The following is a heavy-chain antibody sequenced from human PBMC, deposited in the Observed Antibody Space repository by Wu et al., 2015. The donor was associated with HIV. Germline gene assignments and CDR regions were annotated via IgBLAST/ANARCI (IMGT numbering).Heavy chain of an antibody. CDR1: GYSFPHKF. J-gene: IGHJ4*02. D-gene: IGHD3-22*01. CDR2: INPSTGDT. V-gene: IGHV1-46*01. CDR3: ARETIDMDSSGYTGSPGHYFDY. Sequence: QVQLVQSGAEVRKPGASVKISCRPFGYSFPHKFIHWVRRAPGQGFEWMGLINPSTGDTNTAQKFRGRVTLTRETTANRVYLELRSLRSDDTAFYYCARETIDMDSSGYTGSPGHYFDYWGQGTEVTVSS.